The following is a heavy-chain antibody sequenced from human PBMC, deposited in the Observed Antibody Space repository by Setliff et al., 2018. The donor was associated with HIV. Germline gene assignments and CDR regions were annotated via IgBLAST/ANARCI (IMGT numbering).Heavy chain of an antibody. J-gene: IGHJ4*02. CDR3: ARSAGDSYDSSGQIWGAYFDY. Sequence: SVKVSCKASGYTFTSYYMHWVRQAPGQGLEWMGGIILIFGTANYAQKFQGRVTITADESTSTAYMELSSLKSEDTAVYYCARSAGDSYDSSGQIWGAYFDYWGQGTLVTVSS. CDR1: GYTFTSYY. CDR2: IILIFGTA. D-gene: IGHD3-22*01. V-gene: IGHV1-69*13.